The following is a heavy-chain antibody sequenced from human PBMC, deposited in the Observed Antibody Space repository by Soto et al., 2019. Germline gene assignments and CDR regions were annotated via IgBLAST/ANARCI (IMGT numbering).Heavy chain of an antibody. CDR2: IIPIFGPA. D-gene: IGHD3-22*01. J-gene: IGHJ6*02. Sequence: QVQLVQSGAEVKKPGSSVKVSCKASGGTFSSYVISWVRQAPGQGLEWMGGIIPIFGPANYAQTFRGRVTITAHESTSTAYMELSSLRSEDTAVYYCARGVEGNAYYLPYAMDVWGQGTTVTVSS. CDR3: ARGVEGNAYYLPYAMDV. CDR1: GGTFSSYV. V-gene: IGHV1-69*12.